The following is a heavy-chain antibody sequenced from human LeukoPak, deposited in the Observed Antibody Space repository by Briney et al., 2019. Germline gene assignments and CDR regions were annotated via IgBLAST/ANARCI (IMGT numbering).Heavy chain of an antibody. CDR2: MKSNNGHT. V-gene: IGHV1-8*01. CDR1: GYTFTSFD. D-gene: IGHD7-27*01. Sequence: ASVKVSCKASGYTFTSFDFSWVRQATGQGLEWMGWMKSNNGHTGYAQKFQGRVTKTRDTSISTAYMELSSLTFEDTAVYYCARGPPNWGMVGYWGQGTLVTVSS. CDR3: ARGPPNWGMVGY. J-gene: IGHJ4*02.